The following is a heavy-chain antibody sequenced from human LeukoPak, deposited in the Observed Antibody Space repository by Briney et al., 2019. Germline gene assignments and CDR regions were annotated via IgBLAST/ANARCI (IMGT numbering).Heavy chain of an antibody. V-gene: IGHV4-38-2*02. CDR3: AREATADILTGYYTSPHFDY. CDR2: IYHSGST. Sequence: SETLSLTCSVSGYSITSGYYWGWIRQPPGKGLEWIGSIYHSGSTFYNPSLQSRVTMSVDTSKNQFSLKLSSVTAADTAVYYCAREATADILTGYYTSPHFDYWGQGTLVTVSS. J-gene: IGHJ4*02. CDR1: GYSITSGYY. D-gene: IGHD3-9*01.